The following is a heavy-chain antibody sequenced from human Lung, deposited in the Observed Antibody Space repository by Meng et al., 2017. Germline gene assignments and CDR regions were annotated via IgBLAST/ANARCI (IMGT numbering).Heavy chain of an antibody. D-gene: IGHD3-10*01. V-gene: IGHV4-31*03. J-gene: IGHJ2*01. CDR3: AREPYYYGSGSYSSYWYFDL. CDR1: GGSISSGGYY. CDR2: IYYSGST. Sequence: QVQLPESGPGLVKPSQTLSLTCTVSGGSISSGGYYWSWIRQHPGEGLEWIGYIYYSGSTYYNPSLKSRVTISVDTSKNQFSLKLSSVTAADTAVYYCAREPYYYGSGSYSSYWYFDLWGRGTLVTVSS.